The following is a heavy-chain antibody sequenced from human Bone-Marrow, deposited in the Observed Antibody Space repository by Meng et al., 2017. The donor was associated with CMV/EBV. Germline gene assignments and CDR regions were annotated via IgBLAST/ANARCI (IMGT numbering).Heavy chain of an antibody. D-gene: IGHD4-17*01. J-gene: IGHJ5*02. CDR3: TRDAHLTTVTPNWFDP. CDR2: INPNSGDT. V-gene: IGHV1-2*02. Sequence: QVPLVHAGAELRKPGASVKVSCKASEDTFTDYYMHWVRQAPGQGLEWMGCINPNSGDTNYAQKFQGRVTMTRDTSISTAYMELSRLRSDDTAVYYCTRDAHLTTVTPNWFDPWGQGTLVTVSS. CDR1: EDTFTDYY.